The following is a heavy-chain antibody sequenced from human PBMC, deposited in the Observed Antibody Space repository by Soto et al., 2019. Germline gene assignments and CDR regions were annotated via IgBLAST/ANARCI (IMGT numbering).Heavy chain of an antibody. CDR2: IIPVFGTA. D-gene: IGHD3-22*01. CDR1: GATLNTFINYG. J-gene: IGHJ3*02. Sequence: QVQLVQSGAEVKKPGSSVKVSCKASGATLNTFINYGITWVRRATGQGLEWMGGIIPVFGTANYAQKFQGRATISADKSTRTAYMEPSSLWTEHTAVYHCARGAATKIVVVMYGAFAIWGQGTMVTVSS. CDR3: ARGAATKIVVVMYGAFAI. V-gene: IGHV1-69*14.